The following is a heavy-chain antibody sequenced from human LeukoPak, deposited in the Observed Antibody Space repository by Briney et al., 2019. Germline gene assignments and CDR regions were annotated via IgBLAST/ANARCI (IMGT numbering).Heavy chain of an antibody. J-gene: IGHJ6*02. V-gene: IGHV2-5*02. CDR2: IYWDDDK. Sequence: SGPTLVNPTQTLTLTCTFSGFSLSTSGVGVGWIRQPPGKALEWLALIYWDDDKRYSPSLKSRLTITKDTSKNQVVLTMTNMDPVDTATYYCAHRVAAAGSSYYYYGMDVWGQGTTVTVSS. D-gene: IGHD6-13*01. CDR3: AHRVAAAGSSYYYYGMDV. CDR1: GFSLSTSGVG.